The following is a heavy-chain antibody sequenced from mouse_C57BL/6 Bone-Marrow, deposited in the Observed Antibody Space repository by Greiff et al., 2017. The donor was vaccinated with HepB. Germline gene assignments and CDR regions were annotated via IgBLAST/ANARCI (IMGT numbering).Heavy chain of an antibody. D-gene: IGHD1-1*01. V-gene: IGHV1-53*01. Sequence: QVQLKQPGTELVKPGASVKLSCKASGYTFTSYWMHWVKQRPGQGLEWIGNINPSNGGTNYNEKFKSKATLTVDKSSSTAYMQLSSLTSEDAAVYYCARGYYGSEAWFAYWGQGTLVTVSA. CDR1: GYTFTSYW. CDR2: INPSNGGT. J-gene: IGHJ3*01. CDR3: ARGYYGSEAWFAY.